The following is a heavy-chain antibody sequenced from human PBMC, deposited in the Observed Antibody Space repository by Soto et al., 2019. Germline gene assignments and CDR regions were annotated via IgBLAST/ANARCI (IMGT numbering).Heavy chain of an antibody. V-gene: IGHV1-18*01. CDR3: ARDWSSIAAAGTEGDY. D-gene: IGHD6-13*01. J-gene: IGHJ4*02. CDR1: GYTFTSYG. Sequence: QVQLVQSGAEVKKPGASVKVSCKASGYTFTSYGISWVRQAPGQGPEWMGWISAYNGNTNYAQKLQGRVTMTTDTSKRTAYMELRSLRSDDPAVYYCARDWSSIAAAGTEGDYRGQGTLVTVSS. CDR2: ISAYNGNT.